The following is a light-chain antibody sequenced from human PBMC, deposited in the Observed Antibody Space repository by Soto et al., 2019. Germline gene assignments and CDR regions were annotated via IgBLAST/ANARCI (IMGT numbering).Light chain of an antibody. V-gene: IGLV2-14*01. CDR2: EVT. CDR1: NSDVGGYNY. J-gene: IGLJ3*02. Sequence: QSALTQPASVSGSPGQWITLSCTGTNSDVGGYNYVSWYQHHPGKAPKLMIYEVTERPSGVSNRFSGSKSGNTASLTISGLQAEDEADYYCSSYTTSTIRVFGGGTKLTVL. CDR3: SSYTTSTIRV.